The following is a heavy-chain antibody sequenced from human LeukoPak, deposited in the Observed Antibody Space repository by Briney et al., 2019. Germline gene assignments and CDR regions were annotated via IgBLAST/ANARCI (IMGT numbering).Heavy chain of an antibody. D-gene: IGHD3-3*01. J-gene: IGHJ4*02. CDR3: ARYYDFWSGSNYFDY. CDR1: GGSISSYD. V-gene: IGHV4-4*07. CDR2: IYTSGST. Sequence: SETLSLTCTVSGGSISSYDWSWIRQPAGKGLEWIGRIYTSGSTNYNPSHKSRVTMSVETSKNQFSLKLSSVTAADTAVYYCARYYDFWSGSNYFDYWGQGTLVSVSS.